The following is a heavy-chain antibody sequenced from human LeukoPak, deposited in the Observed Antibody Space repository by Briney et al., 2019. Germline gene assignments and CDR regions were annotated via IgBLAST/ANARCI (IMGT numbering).Heavy chain of an antibody. J-gene: IGHJ5*02. Sequence: SETLSLTCAVYGGSFSGYYWSWIRQPPGKGLEWIGEINHSGSTNYNPSLKSRVTISVDTSKNQFSLKLSSVTAADTAVHYCARAPSFSYSGSYSGWFDPWGQGTLVTVSS. CDR2: INHSGST. D-gene: IGHD1-26*01. CDR3: ARAPSFSYSGSYSGWFDP. V-gene: IGHV4-34*01. CDR1: GGSFSGYY.